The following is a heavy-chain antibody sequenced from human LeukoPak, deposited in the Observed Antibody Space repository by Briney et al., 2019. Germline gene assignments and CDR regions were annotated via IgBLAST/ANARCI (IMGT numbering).Heavy chain of an antibody. J-gene: IGHJ4*02. V-gene: IGHV3-33*01. D-gene: IGHD1-26*01. Sequence: GGSLRLSCAASGFTFSSYGMHWVRQAPGKGLEWVAVIWYDGSNKYYADSVKGRFTISRDNSKNTLYLQMNSLRAEDTAVYYCARLMTDSGSSGVPFDYWGQGTLVTVSS. CDR1: GFTFSSYG. CDR3: ARLMTDSGSSGVPFDY. CDR2: IWYDGSNK.